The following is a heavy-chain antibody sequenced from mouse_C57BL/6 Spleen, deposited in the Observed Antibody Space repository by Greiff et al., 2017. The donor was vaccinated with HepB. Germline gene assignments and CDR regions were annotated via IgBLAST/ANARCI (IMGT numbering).Heavy chain of an antibody. J-gene: IGHJ3*01. Sequence: VQLQQSGPELVKPGASVKLSCKASGYTFTSYDINWVKQRPGQGLEWIGWIYPRDGSTKYSEKFKGKSTLTVDTSSSTAYMELHSLTSDDSAVYFCARSQRRLGTAWFAYWGQGTLVTVSA. D-gene: IGHD3-2*02. CDR1: GYTFTSYD. CDR2: IYPRDGST. CDR3: ARSQRRLGTAWFAY. V-gene: IGHV1-85*01.